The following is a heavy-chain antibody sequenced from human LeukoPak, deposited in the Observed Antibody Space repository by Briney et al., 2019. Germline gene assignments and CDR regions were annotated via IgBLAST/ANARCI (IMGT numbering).Heavy chain of an antibody. V-gene: IGHV4-59*01. J-gene: IGHJ3*02. CDR3: GRYLKPSALSVFDI. D-gene: IGHD2-2*01. CDR1: GGSISNYY. Sequence: SGTLSLTSTVSGGSISNYYWSWIRQPPGKGLEWIGYIYYSGSTNYNPSLKSRVTISVDTSKNQFSLKLSSVTAADTAVYYCGRYLKPSALSVFDIWGQGTMVTVSS. CDR2: IYYSGST.